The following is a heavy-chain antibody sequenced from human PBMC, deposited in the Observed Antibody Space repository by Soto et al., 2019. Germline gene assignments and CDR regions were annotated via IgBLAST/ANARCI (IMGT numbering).Heavy chain of an antibody. CDR3: ARTIFNWNSGDFDY. CDR1: GGSISSSSYY. V-gene: IGHV4-39*01. J-gene: IGHJ4*02. CDR2: IYYSGST. D-gene: IGHD1-7*01. Sequence: KPSETLSLTCTVSGGSISSSSYYWGWIRQPPGKGLEWIGSIYYSGSTYYNPSLKSRVTISVDTSKNQFSLKLSSVTAADTAVYYCARTIFNWNSGDFDYWGQGTLVTVSS.